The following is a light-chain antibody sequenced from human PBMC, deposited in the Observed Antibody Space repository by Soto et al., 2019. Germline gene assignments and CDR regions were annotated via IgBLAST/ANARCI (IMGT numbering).Light chain of an antibody. CDR1: QSVSSTY. CDR2: GAS. V-gene: IGKV3-20*01. Sequence: EIVLTQSPGTLSLSPGERATLSCRASQSVSSTYFAWYQHKPGQAPRLLIYGASSRETGIPDTFSGSGSGTDLTLTISRLEPEDFAVYYCEQYDSSPYTFGQGTKLEMK. CDR3: EQYDSSPYT. J-gene: IGKJ2*01.